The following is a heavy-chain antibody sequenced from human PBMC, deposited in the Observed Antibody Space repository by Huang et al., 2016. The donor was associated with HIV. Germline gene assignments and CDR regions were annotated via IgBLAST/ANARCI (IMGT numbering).Heavy chain of an antibody. V-gene: IGHV4-39*01. CDR1: GGSITSSNHY. J-gene: IGHJ3*02. CDR3: ASGEYGKNAYDI. D-gene: IGHD2-2*01. Sequence: QLHLQQSGPVLVRPSETLSLICTVSGGSITSSNHYWGWIRQTPGKGLEWIGNFYYSGDAYYTPSLKNRVSISIDTSKSQFSLRLSSVIATDTAVYYCASGEYGKNAYDIWGQGTVVTVSA. CDR2: FYYSGDA.